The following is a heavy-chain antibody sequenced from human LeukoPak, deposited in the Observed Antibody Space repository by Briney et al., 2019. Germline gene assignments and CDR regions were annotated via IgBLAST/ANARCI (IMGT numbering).Heavy chain of an antibody. CDR3: ARRRDPGAFDI. D-gene: IGHD5-24*01. J-gene: IGHJ3*02. CDR1: GYSFTSYW. Sequence: GESLKISCKGSGYSFTSYWIGWVRQMPGKGLEWMGIIYPGDSDTIHSPSFQGQVTISADKPISTAYLQWSSLKASDTAMYYCARRRDPGAFDIWGRGTMVTVSS. CDR2: IYPGDSDT. V-gene: IGHV5-51*01.